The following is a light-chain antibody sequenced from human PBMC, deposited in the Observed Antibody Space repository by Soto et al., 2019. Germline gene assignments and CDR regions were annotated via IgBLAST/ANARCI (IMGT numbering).Light chain of an antibody. CDR1: QSVSSN. CDR3: QPYNTYFT. V-gene: IGKV3-15*01. J-gene: IGKJ3*01. Sequence: DIVMTQSPATLSMSPGERATLSCRASQSVSSNLAWYQQKPGQAPRLLIYGASIRATGVPARFTGGGSGTEFTLTISSLQSEDFATYYCQPYNTYFTFGPGTKVDIK. CDR2: GAS.